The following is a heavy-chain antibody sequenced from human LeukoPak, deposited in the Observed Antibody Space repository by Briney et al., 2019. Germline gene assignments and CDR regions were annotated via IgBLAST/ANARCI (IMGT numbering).Heavy chain of an antibody. D-gene: IGHD2-2*01. CDR3: ARAGGDPGEDIVVVPAALDAFDI. J-gene: IGHJ3*02. Sequence: ASVKVSCKASGYTFTGYYMHWVRQAPGQGLEWMGWINPNSGGTNYAQKFQGRVTMTRDTSISTAYMELSRLRSDDTAVYYCARAGGDPGEDIVVVPAALDAFDIWGQGTMVTVSS. V-gene: IGHV1-2*02. CDR2: INPNSGGT. CDR1: GYTFTGYY.